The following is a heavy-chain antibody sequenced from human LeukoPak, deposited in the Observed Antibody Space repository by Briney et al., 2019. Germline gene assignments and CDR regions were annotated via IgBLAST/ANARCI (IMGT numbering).Heavy chain of an antibody. J-gene: IGHJ4*02. CDR3: ASGTAIPPY. CDR1: GFTFSTYS. Sequence: GGSLRLSCAASGFTFSTYSMNWVRQAPGKGLGWVSYISSGSSAIYYADSVKGRFTISRDNAKNSLYLQMNSLRDEDTAVYYCASGTAIPPYWGQGTLVTVSS. CDR2: ISSGSSAI. V-gene: IGHV3-48*02. D-gene: IGHD2-2*02.